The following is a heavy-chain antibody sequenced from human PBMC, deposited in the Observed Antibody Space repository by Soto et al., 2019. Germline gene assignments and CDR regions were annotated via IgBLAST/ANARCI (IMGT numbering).Heavy chain of an antibody. D-gene: IGHD5-12*01. CDR2: ISAYNGNT. Sequence: ASVKVSCKASGYTFTSYGISWVRQAPGQGLEWMGWISAYNGNTNYAQKIQGRVTMTTDTSTSTAYMELRSLRSDDTAVYYCARMPYSGYDYYFDYWGQGTLVTVSS. J-gene: IGHJ4*02. V-gene: IGHV1-18*01. CDR3: ARMPYSGYDYYFDY. CDR1: GYTFTSYG.